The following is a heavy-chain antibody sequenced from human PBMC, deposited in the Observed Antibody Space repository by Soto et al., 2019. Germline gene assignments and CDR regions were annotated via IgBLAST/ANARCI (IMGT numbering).Heavy chain of an antibody. J-gene: IGHJ4*02. CDR1: GGSISSSNW. D-gene: IGHD4-17*01. CDR2: IYYSGST. CDR3: VRAADYVSFDY. Sequence: PSETLSLTCAVSGGSISSSNWWSCVRQPPGKGLEWIGEIYYSGSTNYNPSLKSRVTISVDTSKNQFSLKLSSVTAADTAVYYCVRAADYVSFDYWGQGTLVTVS. V-gene: IGHV4-4*02.